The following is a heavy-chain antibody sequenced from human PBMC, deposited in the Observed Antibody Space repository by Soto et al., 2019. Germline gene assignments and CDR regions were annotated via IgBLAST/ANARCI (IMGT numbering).Heavy chain of an antibody. Sequence: QVQLVQSGAEVKKPGSSVKVSCKASGGTFSSYTISWVRQAPGQGLEWMGRIIPILGIANYAQKFQGRVTITADKSTSTAYMELISLRSEDTAVYYCARSHLQYGSGSFYFFFYYYYMDVWGKGTTVTVSS. CDR1: GGTFSSYT. CDR3: ARSHLQYGSGSFYFFFYYYYMDV. CDR2: IIPILGIA. D-gene: IGHD3-10*01. J-gene: IGHJ6*03. V-gene: IGHV1-69*02.